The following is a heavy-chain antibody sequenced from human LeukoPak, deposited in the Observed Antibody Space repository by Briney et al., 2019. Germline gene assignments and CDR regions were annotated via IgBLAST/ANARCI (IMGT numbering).Heavy chain of an antibody. CDR2: MNPNSGNT. CDR3: ARGVGATTNYYYYYMDV. Sequence: ASVTVSCKASGYTFTNYDINWVRQATGQGLEWMGWMNPNSGNTGYAQKFQGRVTMTRNTSISTAYMELSSLRSEDTAVYYCARGVGATTNYYYYYMDVWGKGTTVTVSS. V-gene: IGHV1-8*01. D-gene: IGHD1-26*01. CDR1: GYTFTNYD. J-gene: IGHJ6*03.